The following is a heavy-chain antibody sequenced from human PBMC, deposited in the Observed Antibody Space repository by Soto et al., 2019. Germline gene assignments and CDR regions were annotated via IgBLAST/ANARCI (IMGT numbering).Heavy chain of an antibody. D-gene: IGHD3-22*01. CDR1: GFTFSSYS. V-gene: IGHV3-21*01. J-gene: IGHJ3*02. Sequence: EVQLVESGGGLVKPGGSLRLSCAASGFTFSSYSMNWVRQAPGKGLEWVSSISSSSSYIYYADSVKGRFTISRDNAKNSLYLQMNSLRAEDTAVYYCARVVYITMIVVDADAFDIWGQGTMVTVSS. CDR3: ARVVYITMIVVDADAFDI. CDR2: ISSSSSYI.